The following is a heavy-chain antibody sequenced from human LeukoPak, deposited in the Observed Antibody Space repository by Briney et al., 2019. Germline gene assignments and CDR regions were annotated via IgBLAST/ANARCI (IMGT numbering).Heavy chain of an antibody. CDR3: ARKHSSSDAFDI. D-gene: IGHD6-13*01. J-gene: IGHJ3*02. V-gene: IGHV4-39*07. Sequence: SETLSPTCTVSGGSISSSSYYWGWIRQPPGKGLEWIGSIYYSGSPYYNPSLKSRVTISVDTSKNQFSLKLSSVTAADTAVYYCARKHSSSDAFDIWGQGTMVTVSS. CDR2: IYYSGSP. CDR1: GGSISSSSYY.